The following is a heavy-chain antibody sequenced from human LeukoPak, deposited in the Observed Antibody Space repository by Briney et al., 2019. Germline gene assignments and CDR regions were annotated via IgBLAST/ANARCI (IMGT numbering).Heavy chain of an antibody. Sequence: PGGSLRLSCAASGFTSSSYAMHWVRQAPGKGLEWVAVISYDGSNKYYADSVKGRFTISRDNSKNTLYLQMNSLRAEDTAVYYCARDGIVSRGGYYYYYYMDVWGKGTTVTVSS. CDR1: GFTSSSYA. CDR3: ARDGIVSRGGYYYYYYMDV. D-gene: IGHD3-10*01. V-gene: IGHV3-30*04. J-gene: IGHJ6*03. CDR2: ISYDGSNK.